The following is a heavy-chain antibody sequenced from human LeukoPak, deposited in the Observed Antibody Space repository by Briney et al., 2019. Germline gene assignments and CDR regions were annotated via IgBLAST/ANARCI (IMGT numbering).Heavy chain of an antibody. CDR1: GGSFSGYY. D-gene: IGHD3-3*01. J-gene: IGHJ4*02. CDR2: INHSGST. CDR3: ARARVLRFLEWNRRRPFDY. V-gene: IGHV4-34*01. Sequence: SETLSLTCAVYGGSFSGYYWSWIRQPPGKGLEWIGEINHSGSTNYNPSLKSRVTISVDTSKNQFSLKLSSVTAADTAVYYCARARVLRFLEWNRRRPFDYWGQGTLVTVSS.